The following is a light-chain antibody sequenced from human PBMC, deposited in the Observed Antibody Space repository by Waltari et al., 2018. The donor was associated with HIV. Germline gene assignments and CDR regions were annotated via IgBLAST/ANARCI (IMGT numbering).Light chain of an antibody. J-gene: IGKJ1*01. CDR3: QQYDSFPWT. Sequence: DIQMTQSPSPLSASIEDRVTITCRASQSISVWLAWYHQKPGKAPKLLIYEASNLESGVPSRFSGTGSGTEFTLTISSLQPDDSATFYCQQYDSFPWTFGQGTKVGIK. V-gene: IGKV1-5*03. CDR1: QSISVW. CDR2: EAS.